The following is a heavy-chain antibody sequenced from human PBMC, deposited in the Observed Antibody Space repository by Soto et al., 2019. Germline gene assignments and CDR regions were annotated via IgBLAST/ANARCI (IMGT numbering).Heavy chain of an antibody. CDR3: AREAASDPSFYYHYMDV. CDR2: MNPNTGNT. V-gene: IGHV1-8*01. CDR1: GYTFTNYN. J-gene: IGHJ6*03. D-gene: IGHD6-25*01. Sequence: QEQLVQSGAEVKKPGAPVKVSCKASGYTFTNYNINWVRQATGQGLEWMGWMNPNTGNTGYAEKFHGRVPMTRNSSINTAYMELSGLRSDDTAVYYCAREAASDPSFYYHYMDVWGKGTTVTVSS.